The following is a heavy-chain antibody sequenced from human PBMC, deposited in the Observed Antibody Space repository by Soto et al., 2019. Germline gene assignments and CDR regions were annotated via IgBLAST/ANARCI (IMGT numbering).Heavy chain of an antibody. CDR3: ARTSYGSGPDY. Sequence: VAGGTISSRGYCWGWNRQPPGKGLEWIGSIYYSGSTYYNPSLKSRVTISVDTSKNQFSLKLSSVTAADTAVYYCARTSYGSGPDYWGQGTLVTVSS. J-gene: IGHJ4*02. CDR1: GGTISSRGYC. V-gene: IGHV4-39*01. D-gene: IGHD3-10*01. CDR2: IYYSGST.